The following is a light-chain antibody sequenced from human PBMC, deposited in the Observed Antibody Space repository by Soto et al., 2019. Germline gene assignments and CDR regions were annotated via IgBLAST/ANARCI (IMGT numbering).Light chain of an antibody. V-gene: IGKV3-11*01. CDR2: GAS. J-gene: IGKJ4*01. CDR3: QQRSNWPRA. CDR1: QSVSSY. Sequence: EIVLRQSPATLSLSPGERATLSCRASQSVSSYLAWYQQKPGQAPRLLIYGASNRATGIPARFSGSGSGTDFSLTISSLEPEDFAVYYCQQRSNWPRAFGGGTKVDIK.